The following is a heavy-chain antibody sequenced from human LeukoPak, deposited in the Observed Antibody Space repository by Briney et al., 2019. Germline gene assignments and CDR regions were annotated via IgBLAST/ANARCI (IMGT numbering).Heavy chain of an antibody. CDR3: ARGRLGYCSSISCSPYFDY. V-gene: IGHV3-53*01. Sequence: PGGSLRLSCAASGFTVSSNYMSWVRQAPGKGLEWVSVIYSGGSTYYADSVKGRFTISRDNSKNTLYLQMNSLRAEDTAVYYCARGRLGYCSSISCSPYFDYWGQGTLSPSPQ. D-gene: IGHD2-2*01. J-gene: IGHJ4*02. CDR2: IYSGGST. CDR1: GFTVSSNY.